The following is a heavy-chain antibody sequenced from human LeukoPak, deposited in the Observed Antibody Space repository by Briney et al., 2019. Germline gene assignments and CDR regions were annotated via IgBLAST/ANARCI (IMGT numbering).Heavy chain of an antibody. J-gene: IGHJ6*02. V-gene: IGHV3-13*01. Sequence: GGSLRLSCAASGFTFSSYDMHWVRQATGKGLEWVSAIGTAGDTYYPGSVKGRFTISRGNAKNSLYLQMNSLRAGDTAVYYCARGDHSSSWSSYYYYYYGMDVWGQGTTVTVSS. CDR2: IGTAGDT. D-gene: IGHD6-13*01. CDR3: ARGDHSSSWSSYYYYYYGMDV. CDR1: GFTFSSYD.